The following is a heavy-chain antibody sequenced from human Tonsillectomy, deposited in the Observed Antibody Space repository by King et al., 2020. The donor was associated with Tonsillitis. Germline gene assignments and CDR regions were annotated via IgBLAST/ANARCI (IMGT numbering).Heavy chain of an antibody. V-gene: IGHV3-7*01. CDR1: GFSFSNYW. D-gene: IGHD2-2*01. Sequence: VQLVESGGGLVQPGRSLRLSCAASGFSFSNYWMSWVRQAPGKGLEWVAYIKQDGSEKYYVDSVKGRFTISRDNAKKSVHLQMNSLRAEDTAVYYCARDHCDRTTCSREGHWGQGTLVTVSS. CDR2: IKQDGSEK. J-gene: IGHJ4*02. CDR3: ARDHCDRTTCSREGH.